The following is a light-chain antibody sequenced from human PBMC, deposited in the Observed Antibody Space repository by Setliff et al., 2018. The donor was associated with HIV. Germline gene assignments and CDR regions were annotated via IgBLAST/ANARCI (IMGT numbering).Light chain of an antibody. V-gene: IGLV2-14*03. CDR2: DVS. CDR1: SSDVGAYDY. CDR3: HSFASNTFYV. J-gene: IGLJ1*01. Sequence: QSVLTQPASVSGSPGQSITISCTGTSSDVGAYDYVSWCQQHPGKAPKLIIYDVSHRPSGLSNRFSGSKSGNTASLTISGLQAEDEADYSCHSFASNTFYVFGTGTKVTVL.